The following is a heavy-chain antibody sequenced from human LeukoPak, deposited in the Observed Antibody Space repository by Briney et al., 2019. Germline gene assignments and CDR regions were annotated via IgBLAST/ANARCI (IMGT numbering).Heavy chain of an antibody. V-gene: IGHV3-73*01. CDR2: IRSKANSYAT. Sequence: PGGSLRLSCAASGFTFSGSAMHWVRQASGKGLEWVGRIRSKANSYATAYAASVKGRFTISRDDSKNTAYLQMNSLKTGDTAVYYFTRHSQWLVGSGYFDYWGQGTLVTVSS. J-gene: IGHJ4*02. CDR3: TRHSQWLVGSGYFDY. D-gene: IGHD6-19*01. CDR1: GFTFSGSA.